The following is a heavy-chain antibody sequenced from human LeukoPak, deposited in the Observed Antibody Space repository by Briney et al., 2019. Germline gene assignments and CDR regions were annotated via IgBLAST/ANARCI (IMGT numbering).Heavy chain of an antibody. CDR2: IYSGGST. D-gene: IGHD1-26*01. CDR3: AREGGSGWELSHYYYYGMDV. J-gene: IGHJ6*02. CDR1: GFTVSSNY. Sequence: PGGSLRLSCAASGFTVSSNYMSWVRQAPGKGLEWVSVIYSGGSTYYADSVKGRFTISRDNSKNTLYLQMNSLRAEDTAVYYCAREGGSGWELSHYYYYGMDVWGQGTTVTVSS. V-gene: IGHV3-53*01.